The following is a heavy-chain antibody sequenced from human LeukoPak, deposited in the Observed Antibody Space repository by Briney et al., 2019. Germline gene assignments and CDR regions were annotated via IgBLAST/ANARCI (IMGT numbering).Heavy chain of an antibody. CDR1: GFTFSSYA. CDR3: ARDRIQLWFFGSLYAFDI. V-gene: IGHV3-30*04. D-gene: IGHD5-18*01. CDR2: ISYDGSNK. J-gene: IGHJ3*02. Sequence: AGGSLRLSCAASGFTFSSYAMHWVRQAPDKGLEWVAVISYDGSNKYYADSVKGRFTISRDNSKNTLYLQMNSLRAEDTAVYYCARDRIQLWFFGSLYAFDIWGQGTMVTVSS.